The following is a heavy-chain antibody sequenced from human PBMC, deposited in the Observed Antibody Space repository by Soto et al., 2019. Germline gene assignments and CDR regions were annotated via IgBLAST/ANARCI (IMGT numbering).Heavy chain of an antibody. D-gene: IGHD2-15*01. J-gene: IGHJ4*02. CDR2: ISSSSSYI. V-gene: IGHV3-21*01. Sequence: PGGSLRLSCAASGFTFSSYSMNWVRQAPGKGLEWVSSISSSSSYIYYADSVKGRFTISRDNAKNSLYLQMNSLRAEDTAVYYCAKGDCSGGSCYSLHYWGQGTLVTVSS. CDR3: AKGDCSGGSCYSLHY. CDR1: GFTFSSYS.